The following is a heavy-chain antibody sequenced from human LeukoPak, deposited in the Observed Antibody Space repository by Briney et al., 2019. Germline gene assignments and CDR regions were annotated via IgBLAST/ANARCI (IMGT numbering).Heavy chain of an antibody. Sequence: SETLSLTCTVSGGSISSGGYYWSWIRQHPGKGLEWIGYIYYSGSTYYNPSLKSRVTISVDTSKNQFSLKLSSVTAADTAVYYCASPGSRYCSSTSCPYYYYYGMDVWGQGTTVTVSS. CDR2: IYYSGST. J-gene: IGHJ6*02. CDR1: GGSISSGGYY. CDR3: ASPGSRYCSSTSCPYYYYYGMDV. V-gene: IGHV4-31*03. D-gene: IGHD2-2*01.